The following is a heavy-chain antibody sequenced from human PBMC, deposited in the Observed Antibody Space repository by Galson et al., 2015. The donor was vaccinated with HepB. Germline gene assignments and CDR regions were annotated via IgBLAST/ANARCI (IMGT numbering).Heavy chain of an antibody. Sequence: SLRLSCAASGFTFSSYGMHWVRQTPGKGLEWVALISYDGSNKYYADSVKGRFTISRDNSKNTLYLQMNSLTAEDTAVYYCAKDRHSNSWCYFDYWGQGNLVTVSS. CDR3: AKDRHSNSWCYFDY. CDR1: GFTFSSYG. J-gene: IGHJ4*02. D-gene: IGHD6-13*01. V-gene: IGHV3-30*18. CDR2: ISYDGSNK.